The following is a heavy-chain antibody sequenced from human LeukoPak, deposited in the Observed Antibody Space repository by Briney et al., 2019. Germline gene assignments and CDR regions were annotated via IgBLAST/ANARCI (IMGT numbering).Heavy chain of an antibody. CDR1: GGSISSYY. CDR2: IYYSGST. J-gene: IGHJ4*02. CDR3: ARGGGYCSGGSCYGNDY. Sequence: SETLSLTCTVSGGSISSYYWSWIRQPPGKGLEWIGYIYYSGSTNYNPSLKSRVTISVDTSKNQFSLKLSSATAADTAVYYCARGGGYCSGGSCYGNDYWGQGTLVTVSS. V-gene: IGHV4-59*01. D-gene: IGHD2-15*01.